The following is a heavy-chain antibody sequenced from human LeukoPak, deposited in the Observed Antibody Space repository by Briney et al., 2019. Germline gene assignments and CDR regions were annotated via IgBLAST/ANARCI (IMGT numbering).Heavy chain of an antibody. CDR3: ARSPRQTFDY. CDR1: GITFSMYW. J-gene: IGHJ4*02. CDR2: IKKDGGES. Sequence: PGGSLRLSCAASGITFSMYWMSWVRQAPGKGLEWVATIKKDGGESYYVDSVKGRFTISRDNARDSLYLQMNSMRDEDTAVYYCARSPRQTFDYWGQGTLVTVSS. V-gene: IGHV3-7*01. D-gene: IGHD6-25*01.